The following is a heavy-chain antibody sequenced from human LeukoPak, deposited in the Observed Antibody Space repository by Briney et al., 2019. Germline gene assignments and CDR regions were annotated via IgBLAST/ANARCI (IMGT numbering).Heavy chain of an antibody. CDR1: GFTFSSYE. V-gene: IGHV3-23*01. D-gene: IGHD6-19*01. J-gene: IGHJ4*02. CDR3: ANAYSSGWYVGEDYFDY. CDR2: ISGSGGST. Sequence: GGSLRLSCAASGFTFSSYEMNWVRQAPGKGLEWVSSISGSGGSTYYADSVKGRFTISRDNSKNTLYLQMNSLRAEDTAVYYCANAYSSGWYVGEDYFDYWGQGTLVTVSS.